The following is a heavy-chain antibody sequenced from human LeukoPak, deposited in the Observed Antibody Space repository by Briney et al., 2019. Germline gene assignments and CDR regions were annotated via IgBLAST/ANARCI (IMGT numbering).Heavy chain of an antibody. J-gene: IGHJ4*02. D-gene: IGHD2-15*01. CDR2: INQDGDEK. CDR1: GFTFKNSW. V-gene: IGHV3-7*01. Sequence: GGSLRLSCAASGFTFKNSWMSWVRQAPGKGLEWVANINQDGDEKYYVDSVKGRFTISRDDAQTSVYLQLSSLRPEDTAVYYCAKNKGWELPAELDSWGQGALVIVSS. CDR3: AKNKGWELPAELDS.